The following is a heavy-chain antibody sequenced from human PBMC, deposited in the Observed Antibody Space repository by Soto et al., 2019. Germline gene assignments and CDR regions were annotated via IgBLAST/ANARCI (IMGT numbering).Heavy chain of an antibody. J-gene: IGHJ4*02. CDR2: IYYSGST. D-gene: IGHD3-22*01. Sequence: SETLSLTCTVSGGSISSSSYYWVWIRHPPGKGLEWIGSIYYSGSTYYNPSLKSRVTISVDTSKNQFSLKLSSVTAADTAVYYCARQYYDGSGYSIDYWGQGTLVTVSS. CDR3: ARQYYDGSGYSIDY. CDR1: GGSISSSSYY. V-gene: IGHV4-39*01.